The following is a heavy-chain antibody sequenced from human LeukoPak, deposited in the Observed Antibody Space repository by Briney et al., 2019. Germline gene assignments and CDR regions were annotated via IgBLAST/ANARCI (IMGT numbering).Heavy chain of an antibody. V-gene: IGHV1-3*01. J-gene: IGHJ4*02. Sequence: ASVKVSCKASGYIFANYGMHWVRQAPGQGPEWMGWINAGEGKTKYLQKYQDRVTITRVTSASTAYMELSSLRSEDTAVYYCARVSPHYDILTGYYYFDYWGQGTLVTVSS. D-gene: IGHD3-9*01. CDR1: GYIFANYG. CDR2: INAGEGKT. CDR3: ARVSPHYDILTGYYYFDY.